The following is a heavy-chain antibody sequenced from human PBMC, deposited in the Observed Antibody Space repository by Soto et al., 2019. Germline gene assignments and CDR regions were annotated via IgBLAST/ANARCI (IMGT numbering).Heavy chain of an antibody. J-gene: IGHJ6*02. CDR3: AKGRSYYYFYGVDV. CDR1: GFTFSSCA. Sequence: GGALILSFAASGFTFSSCAMVWVRQAPGKGLEWVSDIIDSGGSTYYADSVKGRFTISRDNSNGTVYREMNSLGAEDTALYYCAKGRSYYYFYGVDVWGQGTAVTVSS. CDR2: IIDSGGST. V-gene: IGHV3-23*01.